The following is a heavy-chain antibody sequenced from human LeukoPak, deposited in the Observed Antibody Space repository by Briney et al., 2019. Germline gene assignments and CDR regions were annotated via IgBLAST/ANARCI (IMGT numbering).Heavy chain of an antibody. CDR1: GGSVSGYY. D-gene: IGHD2-15*01. J-gene: IGHJ4*02. CDR3: ARIHRYCSGGACYVLDN. Sequence: SETLSLTCVVSGGSVSGYYWGWIRQPPGRGLEWIGYVYYSGSTNYNPSFKSRITISVDTSRNQFSLQLSSVTAADTAVYYCARIHRYCSGGACYVLDNWGQGTLVAVSP. CDR2: VYYSGST. V-gene: IGHV4-59*02.